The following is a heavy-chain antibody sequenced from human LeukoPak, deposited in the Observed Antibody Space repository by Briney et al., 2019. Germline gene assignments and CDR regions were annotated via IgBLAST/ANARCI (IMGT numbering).Heavy chain of an antibody. CDR1: GGSISSSSYY. CDR2: IYYSGST. CDR3: ARQIRGAIRGYDWFDP. J-gene: IGHJ5*02. D-gene: IGHD4-23*01. V-gene: IGHV4-39*01. Sequence: SETLSLTCTVSGGSISSSSYYWGWIRQPPGKGLEWIGSIYYSGSTYYNPSLKSRVTISVDTSKNQFSLKLSSGTAADTAVNYCARQIRGAIRGYDWFDPWGQGTLVTVSS.